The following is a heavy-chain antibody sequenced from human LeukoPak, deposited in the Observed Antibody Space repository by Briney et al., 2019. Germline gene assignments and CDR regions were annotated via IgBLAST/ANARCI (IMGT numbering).Heavy chain of an antibody. D-gene: IGHD3-10*01. CDR2: IKYDGSEK. J-gene: IGHJ3*02. Sequence: GGSLRLSCTASGFSFSSSWMSWVRQAPGKGLEWVANIKYDGSEKYYVDSVKGRFTISRDNAKNSLYLQMDSLGAEDTAVYYCAKVSGYGAPLEDAFDIWGQGTMVTVSS. CDR1: GFSFSSSW. V-gene: IGHV3-7*03. CDR3: AKVSGYGAPLEDAFDI.